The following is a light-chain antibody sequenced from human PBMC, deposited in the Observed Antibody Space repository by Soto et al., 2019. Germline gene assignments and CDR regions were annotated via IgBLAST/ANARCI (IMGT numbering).Light chain of an antibody. Sequence: QSALTQPASVSGSPGQSITISCTGTSSDVGSYNLVSWYQQHPGKAPKLMIYEGSKRPSGVSNRFSGSKSGNTASLTISGLQAEDEADYYCCSYAGSHTVVFGGGTKLTGL. CDR2: EGS. V-gene: IGLV2-23*01. J-gene: IGLJ2*01. CDR1: SSDVGSYNL. CDR3: CSYAGSHTVV.